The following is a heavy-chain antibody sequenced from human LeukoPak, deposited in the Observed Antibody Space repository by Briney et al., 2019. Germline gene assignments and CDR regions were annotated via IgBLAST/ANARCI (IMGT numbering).Heavy chain of an antibody. V-gene: IGHV3-21*01. J-gene: IGHJ5*02. CDR3: ARGQDDLRDFLDRGGGA. CDR1: GFTFSSYS. Sequence: PGGSLRLSCAASGFTFSSYSMNWVRQAPGKGLEWVSSISSSSNYIYYADSVKGRFTISRDNAKNTLYLQMNSLRAEDTAVYYCARGQDDLRDFLDRGGGAWGQGTLVTVSS. D-gene: IGHD3-16*01. CDR2: ISSSSNYI.